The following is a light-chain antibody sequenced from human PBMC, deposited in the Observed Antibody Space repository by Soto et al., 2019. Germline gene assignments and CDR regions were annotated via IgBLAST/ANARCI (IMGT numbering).Light chain of an antibody. CDR3: KQYNSFPPYP. V-gene: IGKV1-5*03. CDR2: KAS. CDR1: QSVTNW. J-gene: IGKJ2*01. Sequence: DIQMTQSPSTLSASVGDRVTITCRASQSVTNWLAWYQQKPGKAPKLLIYKASNLESGVPSRFSGSGSGTEFTLTISSVQADDFAAYCCKQYNSFPPYPFGQGTKWEIK.